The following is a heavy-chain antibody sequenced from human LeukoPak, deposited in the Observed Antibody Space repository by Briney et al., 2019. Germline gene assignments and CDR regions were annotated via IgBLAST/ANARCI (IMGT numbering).Heavy chain of an antibody. Sequence: ASVKVSCKASGGTFSSYAISWVRQAPGQGLEWMGGIIPIFGTANYAQKFQGRVTITADESTSTAYMELSSLRSDDTAVYYCARDSSLNIAVAGTFDYWGQGTLVTVSS. D-gene: IGHD6-13*01. CDR3: ARDSSLNIAVAGTFDY. CDR1: GGTFSSYA. V-gene: IGHV1-69*01. J-gene: IGHJ4*02. CDR2: IIPIFGTA.